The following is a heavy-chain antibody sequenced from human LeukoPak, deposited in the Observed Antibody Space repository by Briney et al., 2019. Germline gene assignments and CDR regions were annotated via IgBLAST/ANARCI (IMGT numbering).Heavy chain of an antibody. Sequence: ASVKVSCKASGYTFTNYGISWVRQAPGQGLEWMGWISAYNGNTNYAQKLQGRVTMTTDTSTSTAYMEVRSLRSDDTAVYYCASPHDGSSWYYAFDIWGQGTMVTVSS. CDR2: ISAYNGNT. V-gene: IGHV1-18*01. D-gene: IGHD6-13*01. CDR3: ASPHDGSSWYYAFDI. J-gene: IGHJ3*02. CDR1: GYTFTNYG.